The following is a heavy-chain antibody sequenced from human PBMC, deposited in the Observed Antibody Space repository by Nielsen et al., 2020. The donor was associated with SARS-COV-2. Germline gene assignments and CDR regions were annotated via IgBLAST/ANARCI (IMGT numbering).Heavy chain of an antibody. CDR1: GGSISSGDYY. J-gene: IGHJ4*02. CDR2: IYYSGST. Sequence: SETLSLTCTVSGGSISSGDYYWSWIRQPPGKGLEWIGYIYYSGSTYYNPSLKSRVTISVDTSKNQFSLKLSSVTAADTAVYYCARWVWTTVVTPYYFDYWGQGTLVTVSS. CDR3: ARWVWTTVVTPYYFDY. V-gene: IGHV4-30-4*01. D-gene: IGHD4-23*01.